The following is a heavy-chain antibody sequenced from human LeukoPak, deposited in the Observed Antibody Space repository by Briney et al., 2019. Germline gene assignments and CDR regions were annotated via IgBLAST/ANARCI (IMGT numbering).Heavy chain of an antibody. D-gene: IGHD3-10*01. CDR3: AREGETYGQYYFDY. Sequence: SETLSLTCTVSDGSINSYYWSWIRQPPGKGLEWIGYIYYSGGTNYNPSLKSRVTISVDTSKNQFSLRLNSVTAADTAVYYCAREGETYGQYYFDYWGQGTLVTVSS. CDR1: DGSINSYY. V-gene: IGHV4-59*01. CDR2: IYYSGGT. J-gene: IGHJ4*02.